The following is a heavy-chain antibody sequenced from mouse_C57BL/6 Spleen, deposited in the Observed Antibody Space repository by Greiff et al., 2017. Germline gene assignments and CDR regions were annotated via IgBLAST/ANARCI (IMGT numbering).Heavy chain of an antibody. D-gene: IGHD2-1*01. J-gene: IGHJ4*01. CDR1: GYTFTSYG. V-gene: IGHV1-81*01. Sequence: VQLQQSGAELARPGASVKLSCKASGYTFTSYGISWVKQRTGQGLEWIGEIYPRSGNTYYNEKFKGKAKLTADKSSSTAYMELRSLTSEDSAVYFCARGGNYVSMDYWGQGTSVTVSS. CDR2: IYPRSGNT. CDR3: ARGGNYVSMDY.